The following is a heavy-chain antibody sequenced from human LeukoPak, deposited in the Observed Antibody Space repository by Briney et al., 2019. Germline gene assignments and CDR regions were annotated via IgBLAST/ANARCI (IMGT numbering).Heavy chain of an antibody. CDR1: GGSFSGYY. J-gene: IGHJ4*02. CDR2: INHSGST. Sequence: SETLSLTCAVYGGSFSGYYWSWIRQPPGKGLEWIGEINHSGSTNYNPSLKSRVTISVDPSKNQFSLKLSSVTAADTAVYYCARGLLVRKYYYDSSGYLFDYWGQGTLVTVSS. D-gene: IGHD3-22*01. V-gene: IGHV4-34*01. CDR3: ARGLLVRKYYYDSSGYLFDY.